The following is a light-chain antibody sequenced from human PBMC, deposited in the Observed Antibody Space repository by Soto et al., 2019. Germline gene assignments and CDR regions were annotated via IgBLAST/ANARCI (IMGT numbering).Light chain of an antibody. Sequence: EIVLTQSPGTLSLSPGDRGTLSCRASQSVSSSYLAWYQQKPGQAPRLLIYGASSRATGIPDRFSGSGSGTDFTLTISRLEPEDFAVYYCQQYGTSPGGFAFGPGTKVDIK. CDR3: QQYGTSPGGFA. V-gene: IGKV3-20*01. J-gene: IGKJ3*01. CDR1: QSVSSSY. CDR2: GAS.